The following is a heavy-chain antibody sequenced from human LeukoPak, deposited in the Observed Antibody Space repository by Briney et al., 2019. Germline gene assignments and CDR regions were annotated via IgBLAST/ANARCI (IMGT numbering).Heavy chain of an antibody. CDR2: VNTDGRTT. CDR3: SMDLSGAHDY. D-gene: IGHD2-2*03. J-gene: IGHJ4*02. V-gene: IGHV3-74*01. Sequence: GGSLRLSCAASGFTFSSYWMHWVRQAPGKGLVWVSRVNTDGRTTNYADSVRGRFTISRDNAENTPYLQMNSLRVEDTAVYYCSMDLSGAHDYWGQGSVVTVSS. CDR1: GFTFSSYW.